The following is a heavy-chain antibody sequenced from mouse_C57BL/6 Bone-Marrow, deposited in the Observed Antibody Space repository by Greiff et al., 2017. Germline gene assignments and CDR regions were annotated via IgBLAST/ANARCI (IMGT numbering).Heavy chain of an antibody. CDR2: IYPRSGNT. V-gene: IGHV1-81*01. Sequence: VQLQESGAELARPGASVKLSCKASGYTFTSYGISWVKQRTGQGLEWIGEIYPRSGNTYYNEKFKGKATLTAEKSSSTAYMELRSLTSEDSAVYFCARVLGFDVWGTGTTVTVSS. J-gene: IGHJ1*03. CDR3: ARVLGFDV. CDR1: GYTFTSYG.